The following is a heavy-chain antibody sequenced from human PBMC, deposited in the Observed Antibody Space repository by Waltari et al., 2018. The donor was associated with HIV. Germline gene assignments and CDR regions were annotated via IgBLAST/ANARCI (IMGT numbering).Heavy chain of an antibody. J-gene: IGHJ4*02. V-gene: IGHV4-4*02. CDR2: IYHSGNT. CDR3: AGAADFDY. CDR1: GGSISSSNW. Sequence: QVQLQESGPGLVKPSGTLSLTCAVSGGSISSSNWWSWVRQRPGKGLEWIGEIYHSGNTNYNPALESRVTISVDKSKNQFSLKLSSVTAADTAVYYCAGAADFDYWGQGTLVTVSS.